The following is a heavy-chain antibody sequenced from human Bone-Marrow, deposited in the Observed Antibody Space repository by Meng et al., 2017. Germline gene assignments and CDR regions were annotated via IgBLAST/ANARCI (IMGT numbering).Heavy chain of an antibody. D-gene: IGHD3-22*01. V-gene: IGHV4-4*02. CDR3: ARESGSSRFDY. Sequence: QVQLQEAGPGLVKPSGTLSTTCTVSGGSISSTNWWIWVRQPPGEGLEWIGEIYHSGRTNHNPSLKSRVTISLDKSKNQFSLKLSSVTAADTAVYYCARESGSSRFDYWGQGTLVTVSS. J-gene: IGHJ4*02. CDR1: GGSISSTNW. CDR2: IYHSGRT.